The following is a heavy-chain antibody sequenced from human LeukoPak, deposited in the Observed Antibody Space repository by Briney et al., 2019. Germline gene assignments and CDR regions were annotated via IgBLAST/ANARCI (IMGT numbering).Heavy chain of an antibody. CDR2: IYYTGST. CDR1: GGSISSYY. V-gene: IGHV4-59*01. CDR3: ASSSWYGSWFDP. D-gene: IGHD6-13*01. Sequence: SETLSLTCTVSGGSISSYYWSWIRQPPGKGLEWIGYIYYTGSTNYNPSLKSRVTISVDTSKNQFSLKLSSVTAADTAVYYCASSSWYGSWFDPWGQGTLVTVSS. J-gene: IGHJ5*02.